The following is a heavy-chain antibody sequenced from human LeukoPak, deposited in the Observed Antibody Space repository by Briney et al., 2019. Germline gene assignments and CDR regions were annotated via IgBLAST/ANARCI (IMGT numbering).Heavy chain of an antibody. CDR2: INHSGST. V-gene: IGHV4-34*01. D-gene: IGHD6-13*01. CDR3: ARGRGSSWYWEYFQH. Sequence: PETLSLTCAVYGGSFRGYYWSWIRQPPRKGLEWIGEINHSGSTNYNPSLKSRVTISVDTSKNQFSLRLSSVTAADTAVYYCARGRGSSWYWEYFQHWGQGTLVTVSS. J-gene: IGHJ1*01. CDR1: GGSFRGYY.